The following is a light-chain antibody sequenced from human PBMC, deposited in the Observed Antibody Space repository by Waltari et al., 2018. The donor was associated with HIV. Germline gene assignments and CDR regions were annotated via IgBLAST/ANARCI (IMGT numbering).Light chain of an antibody. CDR1: QNINSY. CDR2: ATS. J-gene: IGKJ3*01. V-gene: IGKV1-39*01. CDR3: QQSYSTPWT. Sequence: DIQMTQSPSSLSASVGDRVTLTCRASQNINSYLNWYQQRQGKSPELLIYATSSLQSGVPSRFSGSGSGTDFTLTISSLQPEDFATYYCQQSYSTPWTFGPGTKVDVK.